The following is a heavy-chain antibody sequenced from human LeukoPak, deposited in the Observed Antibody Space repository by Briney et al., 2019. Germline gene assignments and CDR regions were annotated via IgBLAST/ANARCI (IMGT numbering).Heavy chain of an antibody. CDR2: ISWNSGSI. CDR3: AKDPTYYYDSSGYFDY. V-gene: IGHV3-9*01. J-gene: IGHJ4*02. D-gene: IGHD3-22*01. CDR1: GFTFDDYA. Sequence: HAGRSLRLSCAASGFTFDDYAMHWVRQAPGKGLEWVSGISWNSGSIGYADSVKGRFTISRDNAKNSLYLQMNSLRAEDTALYYCAKDPTYYYDSSGYFDYWGQGTPVTVSS.